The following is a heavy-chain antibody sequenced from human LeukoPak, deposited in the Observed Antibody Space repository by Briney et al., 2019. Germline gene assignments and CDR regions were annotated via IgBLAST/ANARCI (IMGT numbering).Heavy chain of an antibody. Sequence: GGSLRLSCAASGFIFSSYVMHWVRQAPGKGLEWVAVISYDGSNKYYADSVKGRFTISRDNAKNSLYLQMNSLRAEDTAVYYCARETYYYDSSGYYAYYFDYWGQGTLVTVSS. CDR1: GFIFSSYV. CDR2: ISYDGSNK. CDR3: ARETYYYDSSGYYAYYFDY. V-gene: IGHV3-30-3*01. D-gene: IGHD3-22*01. J-gene: IGHJ4*02.